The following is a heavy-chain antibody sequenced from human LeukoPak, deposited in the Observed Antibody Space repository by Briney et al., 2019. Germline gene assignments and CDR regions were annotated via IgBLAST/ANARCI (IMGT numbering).Heavy chain of an antibody. V-gene: IGHV1-18*01. CDR1: GYTFTSYG. D-gene: IGHD2-2*01. Sequence: ASVKVSXKASGYTFTSYGISWVRQAPGQGLEWIGWISAYNGNTNYAQKLQGRVTMTTDTSTSTAYMELRSLRSDDTAVYYCARVEVPAAPTFNYYYYYMDVWGKGTTVTVSS. CDR3: ARVEVPAAPTFNYYYYYMDV. J-gene: IGHJ6*03. CDR2: ISAYNGNT.